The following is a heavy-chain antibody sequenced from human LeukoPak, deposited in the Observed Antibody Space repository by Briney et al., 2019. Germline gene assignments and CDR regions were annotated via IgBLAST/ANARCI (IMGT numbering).Heavy chain of an antibody. CDR1: GGSISSYY. J-gene: IGHJ6*02. V-gene: IGHV4-59*01. D-gene: IGHD3-10*01. Sequence: PSETLSLTCTVSGGSISSYYWSWIRQPPGKGLEWIGYIYYSGSTNYNPPLKSRVTISVDTSKNQFSLKLSSVTAADTAVYYCARVRGTPYYYGSGSYYYYYGMDVWGQGTTVTVSS. CDR3: ARVRGTPYYYGSGSYYYYYGMDV. CDR2: IYYSGST.